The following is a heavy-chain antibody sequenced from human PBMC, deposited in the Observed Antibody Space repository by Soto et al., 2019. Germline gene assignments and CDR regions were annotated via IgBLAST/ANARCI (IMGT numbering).Heavy chain of an antibody. CDR1: GDSGGFISSSSYH. CDR2: IYYSGST. V-gene: IGHV4-39*07. D-gene: IGHD3-3*01. CDR3: AREHYDSPSWCDY. J-gene: IGHJ4*02. Sequence: ASETLSLTCTVSGDSGGFISSSSYHWGWIRQPPGKGLEWIGNIYYSGSTYYNPSLKSRVTISGDTSKNQFSLRSLRSDDTAVYYCAREHYDSPSWCDYWGQGTLVTVSS.